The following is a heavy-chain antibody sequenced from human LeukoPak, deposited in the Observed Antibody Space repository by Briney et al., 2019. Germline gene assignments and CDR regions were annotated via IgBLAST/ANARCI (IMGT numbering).Heavy chain of an antibody. V-gene: IGHV1-18*01. CDR2: ISAYNGNT. J-gene: IGHJ5*02. Sequence: ASVKVSCKASGYTFTSYGISWVRQAPGQGLEWMGWISAYNGNTNYAQKLQGRVTMTQDTSTSTAYMELRSLRSDDTAVYYCARGFDHYDFWSGFPASGEWFDPWGQGTLVTVSS. CDR1: GYTFTSYG. CDR3: ARGFDHYDFWSGFPASGEWFDP. D-gene: IGHD3-3*01.